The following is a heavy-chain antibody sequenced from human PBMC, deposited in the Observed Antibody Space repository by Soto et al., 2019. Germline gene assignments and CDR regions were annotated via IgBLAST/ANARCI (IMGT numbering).Heavy chain of an antibody. J-gene: IGHJ5*02. D-gene: IGHD2-15*01. CDR3: ARLLKGYCSGGSCYPIGNWFDP. CDR2: IDPSDSYT. Sequence: GESLKISCKGFGYSFTSYWISWVRQMPGKGLEWMGRIDPSDSYTNYSPSFQGHVTISADKSISTAYLQWSSLKASDTAMYYCARLLKGYCSGGSCYPIGNWFDPWGQGTLVTVSS. CDR1: GYSFTSYW. V-gene: IGHV5-10-1*01.